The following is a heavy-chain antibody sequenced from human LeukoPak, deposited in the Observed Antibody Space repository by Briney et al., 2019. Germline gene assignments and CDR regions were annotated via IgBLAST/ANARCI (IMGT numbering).Heavy chain of an antibody. Sequence: SETLSLTCTVSGGSINNTNYYWGWIRQPPGKGLEWIGGIYYSGSIYDNPSLKSRVTLSVDMSKSQFSLKLTSVTAADTAVYYCARDALSIVGATTYFDYWGQGTLVTVSS. CDR1: GGSINNTNYY. CDR3: ARDALSIVGATTYFDY. V-gene: IGHV4-39*02. D-gene: IGHD1-26*01. J-gene: IGHJ4*02. CDR2: IYYSGSI.